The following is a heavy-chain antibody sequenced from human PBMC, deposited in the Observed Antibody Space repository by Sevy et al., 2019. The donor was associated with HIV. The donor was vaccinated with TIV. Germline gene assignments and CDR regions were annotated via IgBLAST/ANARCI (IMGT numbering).Heavy chain of an antibody. Sequence: ASVKVSCKASGYTFTGYYMHWVRQAPGQGLECMGWINPHSDGTNYAQKFQDRVTLTRDTSISTAYMELSRLRSDDTAVYYCARAAPRVILDFDFWGQGTLVTVSS. V-gene: IGHV1-2*02. CDR3: ARAAPRVILDFDF. J-gene: IGHJ4*02. CDR1: GYTFTGYY. D-gene: IGHD4-4*01. CDR2: INPHSDGT.